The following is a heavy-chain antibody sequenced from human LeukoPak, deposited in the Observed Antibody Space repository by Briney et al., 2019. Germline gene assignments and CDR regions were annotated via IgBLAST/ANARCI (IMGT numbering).Heavy chain of an antibody. CDR1: GFTFSSYE. CDR2: ISSSGSTI. V-gene: IGHV3-48*03. CDR3: AREGSPYYYYYMDV. D-gene: IGHD2-15*01. J-gene: IGHJ6*03. Sequence: GGSLRLSCAASGFTFSSYEMNWVRRAPGKGLEWVSYISSSGSTIYYADSVKGRFTISRDNAKNSLYLQMNSLRAEDTAVYYCAREGSPYYYYYMDVWGKGTTVTVSS.